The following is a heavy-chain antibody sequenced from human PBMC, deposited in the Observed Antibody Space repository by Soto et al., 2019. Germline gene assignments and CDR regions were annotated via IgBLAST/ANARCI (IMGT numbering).Heavy chain of an antibody. CDR1: GFSLSTSGVG. Sequence: QITLKESGPTLVKPTQTLTLTCTFSGFSLSTSGVGVGWIRQPPGKALEWLALIYWDDDKRYSPSLKSRLTITKGTSKNQIVPTMTTMAPVDQATYYCAHSSSSPYRGYDFIKPARYFALWGRGPLVTVSS. CDR3: AHSSSSPYRGYDFIKPARYFAL. CDR2: IYWDDDK. D-gene: IGHD5-12*01. V-gene: IGHV2-5*02. J-gene: IGHJ2*01.